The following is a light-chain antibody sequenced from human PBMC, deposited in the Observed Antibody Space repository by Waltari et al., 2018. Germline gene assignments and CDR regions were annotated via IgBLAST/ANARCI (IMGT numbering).Light chain of an antibody. V-gene: IGLV3-19*01. Sequence: SSELTQDPAVSVALGQTVRITCQGDSLRSYYASWYQQKPGQAPVLVIYHKNNRPPGIPDRFSGSTSGTTASLTITGAQAEDEADYYCNSRDSSGNLVVFGGGTKLTVL. CDR2: HKN. J-gene: IGLJ2*01. CDR1: SLRSYY. CDR3: NSRDSSGNLVV.